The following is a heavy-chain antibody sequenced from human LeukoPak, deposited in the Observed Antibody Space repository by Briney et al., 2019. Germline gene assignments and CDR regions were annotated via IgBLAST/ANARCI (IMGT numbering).Heavy chain of an antibody. CDR2: IYYSGST. V-gene: IGHV4-59*08. CDR3: ARHTDIAPLSSLKY. J-gene: IGHJ4*02. Sequence: PSETLSLTCTVSGGSISSYYWSWIRQTPGKGLEWIGDIYYSGSTNYNPSLKSRVTISVDTSKNQFSLKLSSVTAADTAVYYCARHTDIAPLSSLKYWGQGTLVTVSS. CDR1: GGSISSYY. D-gene: IGHD6-13*01.